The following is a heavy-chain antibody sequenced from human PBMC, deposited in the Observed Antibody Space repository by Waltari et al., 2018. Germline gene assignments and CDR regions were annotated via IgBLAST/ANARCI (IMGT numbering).Heavy chain of an antibody. CDR2: LNGGGGTT. CDR3: AKDACSGTSCYDD. Sequence: EVQLLESGGGLVQPGGSLRLSCAASGFTFTNYAMSWVRPAPGKGLEGVSTLNGGGGTTNHADSVKGRFTSSRDNSKHTLYRQMNSLRAEDTAVYDCAKDACSGTSCYDDWGQGTLVTVSS. V-gene: IGHV3-23*01. D-gene: IGHD2-2*01. J-gene: IGHJ4*02. CDR1: GFTFTNYA.